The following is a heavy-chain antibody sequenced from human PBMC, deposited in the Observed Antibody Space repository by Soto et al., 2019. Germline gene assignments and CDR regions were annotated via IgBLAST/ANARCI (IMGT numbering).Heavy chain of an antibody. CDR3: AREYCTRSSCYGVDY. J-gene: IGHJ4*02. V-gene: IGHV1-18*01. CDR1: GYTFTALG. Sequence: QVPLVQSGAEVKKPGGSVKVSCMASGYTFTALGISWVRQAPGQGLEWMGWSSTYNGDTRYAQKAQDRVTLTTDTSTSTAYMELRSLRSDDTAVYYCAREYCTRSSCYGVDYWGQGTLVTVSS. D-gene: IGHD2-2*01. CDR2: SSTYNGDT.